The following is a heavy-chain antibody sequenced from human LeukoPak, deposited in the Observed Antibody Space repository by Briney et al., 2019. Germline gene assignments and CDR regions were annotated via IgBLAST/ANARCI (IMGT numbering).Heavy chain of an antibody. J-gene: IGHJ3*01. V-gene: IGHV3-11*01. CDR2: MSPGGGTI. D-gene: IGHD1-26*01. Sequence: GGSLRLSCAVSGLPFYDYYMTWLRQAPGRGLEWLAYMSPGGGTIYYAASAEGRFTISRDNAKNSLYLEMTSLRGDDTALYYCASVVPGAHAWDFWGQGKMVTASS. CDR1: GLPFYDYY. CDR3: ASVVPGAHAWDF.